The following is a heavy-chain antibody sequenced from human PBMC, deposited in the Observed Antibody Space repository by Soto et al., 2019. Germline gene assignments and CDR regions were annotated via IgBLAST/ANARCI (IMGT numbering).Heavy chain of an antibody. V-gene: IGHV1-18*01. CDR2: ISAYNGNT. Sequence: ASVKVSCKASGYTFTSYGISWVRQAPGQGLEWMGWISAYNGNTNYAQKLQGRVTMTTDTSTSTAYMELRSLRSDDTAVDYCARGLMTYYYGSGSDREDAFDIWGQGTMVTVSS. D-gene: IGHD3-10*01. CDR3: ARGLMTYYYGSGSDREDAFDI. J-gene: IGHJ3*02. CDR1: GYTFTSYG.